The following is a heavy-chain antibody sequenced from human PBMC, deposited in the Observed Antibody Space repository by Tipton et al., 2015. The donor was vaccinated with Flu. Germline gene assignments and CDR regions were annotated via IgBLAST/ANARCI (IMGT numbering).Heavy chain of an antibody. CDR1: GASISSDY. J-gene: IGHJ4*02. Sequence: TLSLTCTVSGASISSDYWSWIRQPPGKGLEWIGYIYYSGSTYFNPSLRSRVTISVDTSKNQFSLRVTSVTAADTAVYYCARGGFSGFDSGPFDSWGQGTLVTVSS. D-gene: IGHD5-12*01. V-gene: IGHV4-59*01. CDR2: IYYSGST. CDR3: ARGGFSGFDSGPFDS.